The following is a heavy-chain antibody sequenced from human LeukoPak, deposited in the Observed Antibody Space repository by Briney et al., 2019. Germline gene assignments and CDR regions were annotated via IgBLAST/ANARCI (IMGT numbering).Heavy chain of an antibody. D-gene: IGHD6-19*01. Sequence: VSVKVSCKASGYTFTSYGISWVRQAPGQGLEWMGWISAYNGNTNYAQKLQGRVTMTTDTSTSTAYMELRSLRSDDTAVYYCARDVKSRSVAGFYYYYYMDVWGKGTTVTVSS. CDR2: ISAYNGNT. V-gene: IGHV1-18*01. J-gene: IGHJ6*03. CDR1: GYTFTSYG. CDR3: ARDVKSRSVAGFYYYYYMDV.